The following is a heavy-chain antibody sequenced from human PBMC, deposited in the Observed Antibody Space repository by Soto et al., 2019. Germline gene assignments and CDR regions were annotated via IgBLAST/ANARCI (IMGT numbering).Heavy chain of an antibody. CDR2: IWNDGSRQ. CDR3: ARDVWYTNEITRFDS. V-gene: IGHV3-33*01. J-gene: IGHJ5*01. Sequence: QVQLVESGGGVVRPGRSLGLTCEGSGFIFGGYGIHWVRQAPGKGLEWVAVIWNDGSRQYYSDSVKGRFTVSRDNFNNTACLAMTRLRAADTAVDYCARDVWYTNEITRFDSWGQGTPVTVSS. D-gene: IGHD2-8*01. CDR1: GFIFGGYG.